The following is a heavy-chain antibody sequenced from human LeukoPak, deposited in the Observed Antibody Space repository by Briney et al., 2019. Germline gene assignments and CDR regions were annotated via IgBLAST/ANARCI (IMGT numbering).Heavy chain of an antibody. CDR1: GYTFTSYG. D-gene: IGHD4-17*01. J-gene: IGHJ4*02. CDR3: ARVNYGDYADDY. V-gene: IGHV1-18*01. Sequence: ASVKVSCEASGYTFTSYGISWVRQAPGQGLEWMGWISAYNGNTNYAQKLQGRVTMTTDTSTSTAYMELRSLRSDDTAVYYCARVNYGDYADDYWGQGTLVTVSS. CDR2: ISAYNGNT.